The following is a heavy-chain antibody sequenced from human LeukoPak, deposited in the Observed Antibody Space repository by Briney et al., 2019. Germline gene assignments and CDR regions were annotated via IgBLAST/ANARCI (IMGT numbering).Heavy chain of an antibody. CDR2: IKQDGSEK. D-gene: IGHD3-22*01. Sequence: GGSLRLSCAASGFTFSSYWMSWVRQAPGEGLEWVANIKQDGSEKYYVDSVKGRFTISRDNAKNSLYLQMNSLRAEDTAVYYCARAYYDSSGAFDIRGQGTMVTVSS. CDR1: GFTFSSYW. CDR3: ARAYYDSSGAFDI. J-gene: IGHJ3*02. V-gene: IGHV3-7*01.